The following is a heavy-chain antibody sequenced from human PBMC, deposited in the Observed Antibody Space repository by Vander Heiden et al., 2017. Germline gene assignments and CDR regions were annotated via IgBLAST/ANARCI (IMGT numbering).Heavy chain of an antibody. J-gene: IGHJ3*02. Sequence: QVQLVQSGAEVKKPGASVKVCCKASGYTFSSYDINWVRQAAGQGLEWMGWMNPNSGNTGYAQKFQGRVTMTRSTSISTAYMELSSLTSEDTAVYYCAREGVVVTPIPDPFDIWGQGTMVTVSS. CDR2: MNPNSGNT. CDR1: GYTFSSYD. CDR3: AREGVVVTPIPDPFDI. D-gene: IGHD2-21*02. V-gene: IGHV1-8*01.